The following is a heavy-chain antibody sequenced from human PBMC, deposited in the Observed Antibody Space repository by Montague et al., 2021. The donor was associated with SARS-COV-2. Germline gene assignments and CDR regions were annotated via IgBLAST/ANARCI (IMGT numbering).Heavy chain of an antibody. D-gene: IGHD1-1*01. Sequence: PALVTPTQTLTLTCTFSGFSLSTSGVGVGWIRQPPGKALEWLALIYWDDDKYYSTSLKTRLTISKDTSKNQVVLTMTNMDPVDAATYYCARINSDPLDYYYYGMDVWGQGTTVTVSS. CDR1: GFSLSTSGVG. CDR2: IYWDDDK. CDR3: ARINSDPLDYYYYGMDV. J-gene: IGHJ6*02. V-gene: IGHV2-70*01.